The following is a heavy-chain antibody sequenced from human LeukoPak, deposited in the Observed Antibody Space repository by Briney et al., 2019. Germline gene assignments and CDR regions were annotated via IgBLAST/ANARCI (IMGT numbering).Heavy chain of an antibody. CDR3: ARRSGIAVPFDY. CDR2: IYWNDDK. D-gene: IGHD6-19*01. CDR1: GFSLSTSGVG. J-gene: IGHJ4*02. Sequence: SGPTLVNPTQTLTLTCTFSGFSLSTSGVGVGWIRQPPGKALEWLALIYWNDDKRYSPSLNSRLTITKDTSKNQVVLTMTNMDPVDTATYYCARRSGIAVPFDYWGQGTLVTVSS. V-gene: IGHV2-5*01.